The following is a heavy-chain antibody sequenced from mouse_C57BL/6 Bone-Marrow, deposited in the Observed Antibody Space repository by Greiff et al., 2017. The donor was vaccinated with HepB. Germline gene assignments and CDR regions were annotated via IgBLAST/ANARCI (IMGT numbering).Heavy chain of an antibody. Sequence: VQLQQPGAELVRPGSSVKLSCKASGYTFTSYWMHWVKQRPIQGLEWIGNIDPSDSETHYNQKFKDKATLTVDKSSSTAYMQLSSLTSEDSAVYYGARRDYGSSYWYFDVWGTGTTVTVSS. CDR2: IDPSDSET. CDR3: ARRDYGSSYWYFDV. J-gene: IGHJ1*03. V-gene: IGHV1-52*01. CDR1: GYTFTSYW. D-gene: IGHD1-1*01.